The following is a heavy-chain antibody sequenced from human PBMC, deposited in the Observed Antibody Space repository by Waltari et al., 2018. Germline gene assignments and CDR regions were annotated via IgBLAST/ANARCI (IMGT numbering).Heavy chain of an antibody. V-gene: IGHV4-31*03. CDR1: GGSISSGGYY. CDR3: ARVRMGLLSPYYYYMDV. J-gene: IGHJ6*03. CDR2: IYYRGST. D-gene: IGHD2-2*01. Sequence: QVQLQESGPGLVKPSQTLSLTCTVSGGSISSGGYYWSWIRPHPGKGLEWIGYIYYRGSTYYNPSLKSRVTISVDTSKNQFSLKLSSVTAADTAVYYCARVRMGLLSPYYYYMDVWGKGTTVTVSS.